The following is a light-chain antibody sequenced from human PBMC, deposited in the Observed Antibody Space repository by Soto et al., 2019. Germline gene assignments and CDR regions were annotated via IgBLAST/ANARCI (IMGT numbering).Light chain of an antibody. V-gene: IGKV3-15*01. CDR1: QRVSSN. CDR2: GAS. Sequence: EIVMTQSPATLSVSPGERATLSCRASQRVSSNLAWYQQKPGQAPRLLIYGASTRATGIPARFSGSGSGTEFTLTISSLQSEDFAVYYCQQYNNWPPLTFGGWTKVEIK. J-gene: IGKJ4*01. CDR3: QQYNNWPPLT.